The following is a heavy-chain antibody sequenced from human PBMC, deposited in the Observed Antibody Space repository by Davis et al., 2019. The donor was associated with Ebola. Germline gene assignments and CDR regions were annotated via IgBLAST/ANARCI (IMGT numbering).Heavy chain of an antibody. Sequence: MPSETLSLTCTVSGGSISSYYWSWIRQPPGKGLEWIGYIYYSGSTNYNPSLKSRVTISVDTSKNQFSLKLSSVTAADTAVYYCARGPHCSGGSCYHLDYWGQGTLVTVSS. J-gene: IGHJ4*02. D-gene: IGHD2-15*01. CDR3: ARGPHCSGGSCYHLDY. CDR1: GGSISSYY. V-gene: IGHV4-59*01. CDR2: IYYSGST.